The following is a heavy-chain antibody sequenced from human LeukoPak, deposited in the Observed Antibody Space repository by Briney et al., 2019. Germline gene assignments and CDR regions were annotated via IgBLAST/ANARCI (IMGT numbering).Heavy chain of an antibody. CDR2: IIPILGIA. Sequence: SVKVSCKASGGTFSSYAISWVRQAPGQGLEWMGRIIPILGIANYAQKFQGRVTITADKSTSTAYMELSSLRSEDTAVYYCARDRTRYYDSSGYPDYWGQGTLVTVSS. CDR1: GGTFSSYA. CDR3: ARDRTRYYDSSGYPDY. D-gene: IGHD3-22*01. J-gene: IGHJ4*02. V-gene: IGHV1-69*04.